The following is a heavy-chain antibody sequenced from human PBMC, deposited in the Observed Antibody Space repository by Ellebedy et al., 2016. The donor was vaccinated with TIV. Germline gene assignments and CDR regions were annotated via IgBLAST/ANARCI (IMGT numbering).Heavy chain of an antibody. CDR3: ARRTVTTGDIDY. CDR1: GGSIRNYY. Sequence: MPSETLSLTCTVSGGSIRNYYWSWIRQPPGRGLEWLGPIYHSGRTNYNPSLERRLTMSVDTSKNQFSLRLTSVTAADTAVYYCARRTVTTGDIDYWGQGTLVTVSS. D-gene: IGHD4-17*01. V-gene: IGHV4-59*08. CDR2: IYHSGRT. J-gene: IGHJ4*02.